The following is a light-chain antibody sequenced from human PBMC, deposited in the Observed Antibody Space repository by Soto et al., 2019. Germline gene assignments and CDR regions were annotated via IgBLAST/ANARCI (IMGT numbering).Light chain of an antibody. CDR3: QQYNSYSPWT. CDR1: QSISSW. Sequence: DIQMTQSPSTLSASVGDRVTITCRASQSISSWLAWYQQKPGKAPKLLIYDVSSLQSGVPSSFSGSGSGTEFTLTISSLQPDDFATYYCQQYNSYSPWTFGQGTKVDIK. J-gene: IGKJ1*01. V-gene: IGKV1-5*01. CDR2: DVS.